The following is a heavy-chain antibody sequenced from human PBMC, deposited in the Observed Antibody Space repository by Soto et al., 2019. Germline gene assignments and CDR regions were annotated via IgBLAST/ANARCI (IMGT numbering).Heavy chain of an antibody. D-gene: IGHD2-15*01. V-gene: IGHV4-31*03. CDR2: IYYSGST. J-gene: IGHJ5*02. Sequence: QVQLQESGPGLVKPSQTLSLTCTVSGGSISSGGYYWRWIRQHPGKGLEWIGYIYYSGSTYYKPSLKSRVXXXXXXAKNQFSLKLSSXTAXXTXVYYXAGYXXGXXCYSWFDPWGQGTLVTVSS. CDR1: GGSISSGGYY. CDR3: AGYXXGXXCYSWFDP.